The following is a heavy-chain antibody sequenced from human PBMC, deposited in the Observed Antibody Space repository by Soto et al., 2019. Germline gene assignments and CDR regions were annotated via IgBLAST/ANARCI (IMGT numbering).Heavy chain of an antibody. CDR2: ITPIFGTA. CDR3: ARVISSSHYFDY. V-gene: IGHV1-69*13. J-gene: IGHJ4*02. CDR1: GGTFSSYA. Sequence: ASVKVSCKASGGTFSSYAISWVRQAPGQGLEWMGGITPIFGTANYAQKFQGRVTITADESTSTAYMELSSLRSEDTAVYYCARVISSSHYFDYWGQGTLVTVSS. D-gene: IGHD6-6*01.